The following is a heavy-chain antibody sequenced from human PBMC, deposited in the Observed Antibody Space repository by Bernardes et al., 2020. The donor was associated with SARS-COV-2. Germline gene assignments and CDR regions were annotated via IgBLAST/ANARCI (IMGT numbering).Heavy chain of an antibody. CDR3: AKELAYGSSWRDYSYYFGMDV. CDR2: INGDGSSI. Sequence: GGSLRLSCAASGFTFSNYWMHWVRQAPGKGLVWVSRINGDGSSINYADSVKGRFTISRDNAKSTLYLEMNSLRAEDTAVYYCAKELAYGSSWRDYSYYFGMDVWGQGTTVTVSS. CDR1: GFTFSNYW. J-gene: IGHJ6*02. V-gene: IGHV3-74*01. D-gene: IGHD6-13*01.